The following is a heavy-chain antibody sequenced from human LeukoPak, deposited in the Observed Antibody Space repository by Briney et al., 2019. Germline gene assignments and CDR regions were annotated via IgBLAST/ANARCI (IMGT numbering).Heavy chain of an antibody. D-gene: IGHD2/OR15-2a*01. V-gene: IGHV4-31*03. J-gene: IGHJ4*02. Sequence: PSETLSLTCTVSGGSISSGGYYWSWIRQHPGKGLEWIGEINHSGSTNYNPSLKSRVTISVDTSKNQFSLKLNSMTAADTAVYYCARGATSLSYFDSRGQGTLVTVSS. CDR1: GGSISSGGYY. CDR2: INHSGST. CDR3: ARGATSLSYFDS.